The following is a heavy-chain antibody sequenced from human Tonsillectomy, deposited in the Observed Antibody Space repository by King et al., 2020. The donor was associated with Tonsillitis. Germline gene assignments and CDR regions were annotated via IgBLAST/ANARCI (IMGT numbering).Heavy chain of an antibody. CDR2: IWYVGCNK. CDR1: GFTFSSYG. J-gene: IGHJ4*02. CDR3: ARDRGEMATLDY. V-gene: IGHV3-33*01. D-gene: IGHD5-24*01. Sequence: HVQLVESGGGVVQPGRSLRLSCAASGFTFSSYGMHWVRQAPGKGLEWVAVIWYVGCNKYDADSVKGRFTISRDNHKNTLYLQMKRLIAEDTAVYYCARDRGEMATLDYWGQGTLVTVSS.